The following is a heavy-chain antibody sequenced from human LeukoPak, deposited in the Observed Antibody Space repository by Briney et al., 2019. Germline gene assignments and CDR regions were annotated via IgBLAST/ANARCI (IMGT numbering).Heavy chain of an antibody. CDR2: IYPRVSDT. D-gene: IGHD2-2*01. CDR3: ARKFCSSTTCYVAFDM. J-gene: IGHJ3*02. V-gene: IGHV5-51*01. CDR1: GSTFTNYW. Sequence: GESLKISCKGSGSTFTNYWIGWVRQMPGKGLEYMGIIYPRVSDTRYSPSFEGQVTISADKSISTAYLQWSSLKASDTAMYFCARKFCSSTTCYVAFDMWGRGTMVTVSS.